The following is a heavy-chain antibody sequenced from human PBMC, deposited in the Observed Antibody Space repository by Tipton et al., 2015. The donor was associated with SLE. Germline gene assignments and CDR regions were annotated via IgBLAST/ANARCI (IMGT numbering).Heavy chain of an antibody. CDR1: GGSIRSYY. V-gene: IGHV4-4*07. D-gene: IGHD3-16*01. Sequence: TLSLTCTVSGGSIRSYYWGWIRQPAGKGLEWIGRIYTGGNTKYNPSLESRVTLSVDTSKNQFSLKLSSVTAADTAVYYCAREGGRYYYYMDVWGKGTTVTVSS. CDR2: IYTGGNT. CDR3: AREGGRYYYYMDV. J-gene: IGHJ6*03.